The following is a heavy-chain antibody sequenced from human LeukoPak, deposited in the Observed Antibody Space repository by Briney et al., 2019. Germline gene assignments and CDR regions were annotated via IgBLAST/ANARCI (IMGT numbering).Heavy chain of an antibody. D-gene: IGHD3-9*01. CDR1: GGTFSSYA. J-gene: IGHJ4*02. Sequence: GASVKVSCKASGGTFSSYAISWVRQAPGQGLEWMGRIIPILGIANYAQKFQGRVTITADKSTSTAYMELSSLRSEDTAVYYCATEYYGILTGYSYWGQGTLVTVSS. CDR3: ATEYYGILTGYSY. V-gene: IGHV1-69*04. CDR2: IIPILGIA.